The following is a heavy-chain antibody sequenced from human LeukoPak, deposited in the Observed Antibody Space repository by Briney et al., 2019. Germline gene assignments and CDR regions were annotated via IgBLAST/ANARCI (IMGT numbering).Heavy chain of an antibody. CDR2: ISSSSSYI. J-gene: IGHJ6*02. CDR3: GKDMTPYSAYGMDV. D-gene: IGHD1-26*01. V-gene: IGHV3-21*04. Sequence: GGSLRLSCAASGFTFSSYSMNWVRQAPGKGLEWVSSISSSSSYIYYADSVKGRFTISRDNAKNSLYLQMNSLRAEDTALYYCGKDMTPYSAYGMDVWGQGTTVTVSS. CDR1: GFTFSSYS.